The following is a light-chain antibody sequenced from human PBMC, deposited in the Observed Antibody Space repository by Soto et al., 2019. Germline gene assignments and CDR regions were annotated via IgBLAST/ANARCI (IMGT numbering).Light chain of an antibody. CDR3: QQYYSYPRSS. Sequence: IRMTQSPSSFPASTGDRATITFRASQGISSNLACNQQKPGKAPKLLIYAASTLQSGVPSRFSGSGSGTDFTLTISCLQSEDFATYYCQQYYSYPRSSFGGGTKVEIK. CDR1: QGISSN. J-gene: IGKJ4*01. V-gene: IGKV1-8*01. CDR2: AAS.